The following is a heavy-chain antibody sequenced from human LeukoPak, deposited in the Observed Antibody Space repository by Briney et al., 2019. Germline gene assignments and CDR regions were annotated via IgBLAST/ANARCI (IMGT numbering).Heavy chain of an antibody. CDR1: GFTFSSYG. Sequence: GGSLRLSCAASGFTFSSYGMHWVRQAPGKGLEWVANINPDGSDKNYVDSLKGRFTIFRDNAKNLLFLQMNSLRVEDTAVYYCAGPPQAGPFDYWGQGTLVTVSS. D-gene: IGHD6-19*01. CDR3: AGPPQAGPFDY. CDR2: INPDGSDK. V-gene: IGHV3-7*01. J-gene: IGHJ4*02.